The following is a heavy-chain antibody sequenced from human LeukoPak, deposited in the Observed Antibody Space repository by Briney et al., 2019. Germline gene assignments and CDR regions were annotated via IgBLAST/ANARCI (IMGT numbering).Heavy chain of an antibody. CDR1: GYTFTDYY. V-gene: IGHV1-2*02. Sequence: ASVKVSCKASGYTFTDYYMHWVRQAPGQGFEWMGWINPNDGDTNYAQKFQGRVTMTRDTSISTAHMEVSRLRSDDTAVYYCARANFLYCGSSTCLFDYWGQGTLVTVSS. J-gene: IGHJ4*02. CDR2: INPNDGDT. CDR3: ARANFLYCGSSTCLFDY. D-gene: IGHD2-2*01.